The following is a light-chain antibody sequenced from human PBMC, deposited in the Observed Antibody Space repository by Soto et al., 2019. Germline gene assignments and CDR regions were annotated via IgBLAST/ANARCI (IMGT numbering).Light chain of an antibody. J-gene: IGLJ2*01. CDR1: SSNVGKNF. Sequence: QAVLTQPPSVSAAPGQKVSISCSGSSSNVGKNFVSWYQHVPGKAPKLLIYDNNKRPSGIPDRFSGSKSATSATLVITGLQTGDEADYYCGAWDSSLHAGVFGGGTKLTVL. V-gene: IGLV1-51*01. CDR2: DNN. CDR3: GAWDSSLHAGV.